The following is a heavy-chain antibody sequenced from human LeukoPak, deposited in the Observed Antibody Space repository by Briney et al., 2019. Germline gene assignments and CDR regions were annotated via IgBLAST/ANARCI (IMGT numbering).Heavy chain of an antibody. CDR3: AREPKAYCDGDCYPDY. CDR2: ISNSSRTL. V-gene: IGHV3-48*02. CDR1: GFTFSSYS. Sequence: GGSLRLSCVASGFTFSSYSMNWVRQAPGKGLEWVPYISNSSRTLYYADSVQGRFTISRDNAKNSLILQMNSLRDEDTAVYYCAREPKAYCDGDCYPDYWGQGTLVTVSS. D-gene: IGHD2-21*02. J-gene: IGHJ4*02.